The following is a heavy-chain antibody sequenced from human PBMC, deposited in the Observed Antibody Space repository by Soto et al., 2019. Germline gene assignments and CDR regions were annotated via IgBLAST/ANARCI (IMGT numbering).Heavy chain of an antibody. CDR3: ARASRNYFDY. J-gene: IGHJ4*02. CDR1: GDTITDYY. V-gene: IGHV4-59*01. CDR2: IYHSGST. Sequence: QVQLQESGPGLVKPSETLSLTCTVSGDTITDYYWSWIRQSPGKGLEWIGYIYHSGSTYYNPSLNSRVTISIDTSKTQFSLKLSSVSAADTAVYYCARASRNYFDYWGQGTLVTVSS.